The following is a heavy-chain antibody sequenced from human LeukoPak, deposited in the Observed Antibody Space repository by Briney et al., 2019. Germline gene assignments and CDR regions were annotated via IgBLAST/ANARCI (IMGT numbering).Heavy chain of an antibody. CDR3: ARWDGYNYYYFDY. Sequence: SVKVSCKASGGTFSSYAISWVRQAPGQGLEWMGGIIPIFGTTNYAQKFQGRVTITADESTSTAYMELSSLRSEDTAVYYCARWDGYNYYYFDYWGQGTLVTVSS. CDR2: IIPIFGTT. D-gene: IGHD5-24*01. CDR1: GGTFSSYA. V-gene: IGHV1-69*13. J-gene: IGHJ4*02.